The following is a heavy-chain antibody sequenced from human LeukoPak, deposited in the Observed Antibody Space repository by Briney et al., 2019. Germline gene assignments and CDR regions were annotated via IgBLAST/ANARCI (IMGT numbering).Heavy chain of an antibody. CDR1: GFTFSNAW. CDR2: IKSKTDGGTT. V-gene: IGHV3-15*01. J-gene: IGHJ4*02. CDR3: TPTEDYYDSSGYSTNFDY. D-gene: IGHD3-22*01. Sequence: GGSLRLSCAASGFTFSNAWMSWVRQAPGKGLEWVGRIKSKTDGGTTDYAAPVKGRFTISRDDSKNTLYLQMNSLKTEDTAVYYCTPTEDYYDSSGYSTNFDYWGQGTLVTVSS.